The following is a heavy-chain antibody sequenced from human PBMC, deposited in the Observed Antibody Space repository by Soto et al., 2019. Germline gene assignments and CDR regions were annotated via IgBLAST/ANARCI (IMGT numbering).Heavy chain of an antibody. CDR2: INPNSGGT. CDR3: ARVEYSSSWPKYNWFDP. Sequence: ASVKVSCKASGYTFTGYYMHWVRQAPGQGLEWMGWINPNSGGTNYAQKFQGRVTMTRDTSISTAYMELSRLRSDDTAVYYCARVEYSSSWPKYNWFDPRGQGTLVTVYS. D-gene: IGHD6-13*01. J-gene: IGHJ5*01. V-gene: IGHV1-2*02. CDR1: GYTFTGYY.